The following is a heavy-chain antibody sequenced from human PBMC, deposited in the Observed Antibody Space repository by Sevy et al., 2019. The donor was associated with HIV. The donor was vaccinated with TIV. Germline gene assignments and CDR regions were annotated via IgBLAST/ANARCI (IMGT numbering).Heavy chain of an antibody. D-gene: IGHD1-26*01. J-gene: IGHJ4*02. CDR2: ITPYSGDT. V-gene: IGHV1-18*01. Sequence: ASVKVSCKASGYIFGIYDISWVRQAPGQGLEWMGWITPYSGDTNYAQKLQGRVTMTTDTSTRTSYMELSSLTSDDAGVYYCARGRAPDNGKYFFDSWAPGTLVTVSS. CDR1: GYIFGIYD. CDR3: ARGRAPDNGKYFFDS.